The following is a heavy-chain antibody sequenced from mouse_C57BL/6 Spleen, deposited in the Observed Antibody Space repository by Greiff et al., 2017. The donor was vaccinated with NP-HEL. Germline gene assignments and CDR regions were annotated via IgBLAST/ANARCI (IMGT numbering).Heavy chain of an antibody. J-gene: IGHJ3*01. CDR2: IDPEDGET. CDR1: GFNIKDYY. D-gene: IGHD1-1*01. CDR3: ASITTVPSWFAY. Sequence: EVKVEESGAELVKPGASVKLSCTASGFNIKDYYMHWVKQRTEQGLEWIGRIDPEDGETKYAPKFQGKATITADTSSNTAYLQLSSLTSEDTAVYYCASITTVPSWFAYWGQGTLVTVSA. V-gene: IGHV14-2*01.